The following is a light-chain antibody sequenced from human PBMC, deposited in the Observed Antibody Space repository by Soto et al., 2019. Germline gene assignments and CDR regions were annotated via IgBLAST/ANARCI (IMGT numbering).Light chain of an antibody. CDR3: QQSYSTPST. V-gene: IGKV1-39*01. CDR1: QSISSY. J-gene: IGKJ1*01. Sequence: DIQMTQSPSSLSASVGDRVTITCRASQSISSYLNWYQQKPGKAPKLLIHATSSLHSGVPSRFSRSGSGTDFTLTISSLQPEDFATYDCQQSYSTPSTFGHGTKVDIK. CDR2: ATS.